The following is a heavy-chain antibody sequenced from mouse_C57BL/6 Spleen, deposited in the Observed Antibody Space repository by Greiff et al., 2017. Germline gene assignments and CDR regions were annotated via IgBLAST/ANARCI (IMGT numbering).Heavy chain of an antibody. CDR1: GYTFTSYW. D-gene: IGHD1-1*01. Sequence: QVQLQQPGAELVKPGASVKLSCKASGYTFTSYWMQWVKQRPGQGLEWIGEIDPSDSYTNYNQKFKGKATLTVDTSSSTAYMQLSSLTSEDSAVYYCARDDTTVVATRNAMDYWGQGTSVTVSS. J-gene: IGHJ4*01. V-gene: IGHV1-50*01. CDR2: IDPSDSYT. CDR3: ARDDTTVVATRNAMDY.